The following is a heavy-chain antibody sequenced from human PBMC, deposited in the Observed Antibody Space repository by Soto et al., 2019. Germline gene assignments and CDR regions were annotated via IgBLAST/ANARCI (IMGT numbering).Heavy chain of an antibody. CDR3: ATTQSFDY. J-gene: IGHJ4*02. Sequence: PGGSLRLSCVASGFTFSNYWMSWVRQAPGKGLEWVANIRQDGSEKNFVGSVKGRFTISRDNAKNSVDLQMNSLRAEDTAVYYCATTQSFDYWGQGTLVTVSS. CDR2: IRQDGSEK. CDR1: GFTFSNYW. V-gene: IGHV3-7*01.